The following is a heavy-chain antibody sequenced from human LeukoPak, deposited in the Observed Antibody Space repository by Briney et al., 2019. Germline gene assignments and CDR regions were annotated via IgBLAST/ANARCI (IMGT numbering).Heavy chain of an antibody. Sequence: SETLSLTCAVYGGXFSGYYCSWIRQPPGKGLEWIGEINHSGSTNYNPSLKSRVTISVDTSKNQFSLKLSSVTAADTAVYYCAGANYDSSGYNWFDPWGQGTLVTVSS. D-gene: IGHD3-22*01. V-gene: IGHV4-34*01. J-gene: IGHJ5*02. CDR3: AGANYDSSGYNWFDP. CDR1: GGXFSGYY. CDR2: INHSGST.